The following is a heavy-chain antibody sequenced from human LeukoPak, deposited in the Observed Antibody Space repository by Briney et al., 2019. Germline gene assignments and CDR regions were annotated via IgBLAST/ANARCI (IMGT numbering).Heavy chain of an antibody. CDR2: INPNSGGT. V-gene: IGHV1-2*02. CDR1: GYTFTGYY. J-gene: IGHJ4*02. Sequence: GASVKVSCKASGYTFTGYYMHWVRQAPGQGLEWMGWINPNSGGTNYAQKFQGRVTMTRDTSISTAYMELSRLRSDDTAVYYCARVNRGDYVWGSYRYTTGSGYFDYWGQGTLVTVSS. CDR3: ARVNRGDYVWGSYRYTTGSGYFDY. D-gene: IGHD3-16*02.